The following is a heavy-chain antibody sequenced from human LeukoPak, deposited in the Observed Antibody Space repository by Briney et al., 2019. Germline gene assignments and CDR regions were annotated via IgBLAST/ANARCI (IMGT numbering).Heavy chain of an antibody. J-gene: IGHJ6*03. D-gene: IGHD4-17*01. Sequence: SETLSLTCTVSGGSISRYYWRWIRQPPGKGLEWIGYMSSSGSTNYNPSLKSRVSISVDTSKNQFSLKLSSVTAADTAVYYCARLGPYGDDTYYMDVWGKGTTVTVSS. V-gene: IGHV4-4*09. CDR3: ARLGPYGDDTYYMDV. CDR1: GGSISRYY. CDR2: MSSSGST.